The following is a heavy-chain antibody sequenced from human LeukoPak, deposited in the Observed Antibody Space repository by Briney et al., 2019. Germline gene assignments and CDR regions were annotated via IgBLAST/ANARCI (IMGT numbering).Heavy chain of an antibody. J-gene: IGHJ6*02. CDR2: VSGTGAST. D-gene: IGHD5-18*01. CDR3: AKGEYIYYHYYGMDV. Sequence: GGSLRLSCAASGFSFSSYAMSWVRQIPGKGLEWVTAVSGTGASTYYADSVKGRFTTSRDSSNNTVYLHMKSLRAEDSAVYYCAKGEYIYYHYYGMDVWGQGTTVTVSS. V-gene: IGHV3-23*01. CDR1: GFSFSSYA.